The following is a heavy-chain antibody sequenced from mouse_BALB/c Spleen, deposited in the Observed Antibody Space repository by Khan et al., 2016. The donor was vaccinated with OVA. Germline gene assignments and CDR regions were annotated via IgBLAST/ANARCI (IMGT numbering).Heavy chain of an antibody. V-gene: IGHV5-6*01. Sequence: EVELVESGADLVRPAQSLKLSCAVSGFTFSTYGMSWVRQTPEKRLEWVATINTGGAKTYYPDSKTGRYTISRDNAKNTLNLELSRLKSEDTAITYSARLAYYYNSEGIDYWGQGTPVTVSA. CDR3: ARLAYYYNSEGIDY. D-gene: IGHD1-1*01. J-gene: IGHJ3*01. CDR2: INTGGAKT. CDR1: GFTFSTYG.